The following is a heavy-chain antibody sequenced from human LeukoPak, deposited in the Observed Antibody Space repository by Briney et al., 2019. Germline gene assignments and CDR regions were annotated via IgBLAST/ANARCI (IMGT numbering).Heavy chain of an antibody. CDR1: DGSFSGYY. V-gene: IGHV4-4*07. D-gene: IGHD3-22*01. CDR2: IYTSGST. J-gene: IGHJ3*02. CDR3: ARDSYYYDSSGPGDAFDI. Sequence: PSETLSLTCAVYDGSFSGYYWSWIRQPAGKGLEWIGRIYTSGSTNYNPSLKSRVTMSVDTSKNQFSLKLSSVTAADTAVYYCARDSYYYDSSGPGDAFDIWGQGTMVTVSS.